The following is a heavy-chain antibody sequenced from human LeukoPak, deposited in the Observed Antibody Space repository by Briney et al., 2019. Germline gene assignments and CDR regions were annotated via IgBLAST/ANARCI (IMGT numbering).Heavy chain of an antibody. J-gene: IGHJ4*02. Sequence: GGSLRLSCAASGFTFSSYWMSWVRQAPGKGLEWVANIKQDGSEKYYVDSVKGRFTISRDNAKNSLYLQMNSLRAEDTAVYYCAKDQRLGSDIVVVPAAISFEYWGQGTLVTVSS. CDR3: AKDQRLGSDIVVVPAAISFEY. CDR2: IKQDGSEK. V-gene: IGHV3-7*03. D-gene: IGHD2-2*01. CDR1: GFTFSSYW.